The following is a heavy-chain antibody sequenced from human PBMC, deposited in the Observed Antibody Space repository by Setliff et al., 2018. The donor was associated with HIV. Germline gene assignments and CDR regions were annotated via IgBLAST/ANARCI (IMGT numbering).Heavy chain of an antibody. J-gene: IGHJ2*01. V-gene: IGHV4-34*01. D-gene: IGHD4-17*01. CDR1: GGSFSGYH. Sequence: PSETLSLTCAVYGGSFSGYHWSWIRQSPGKGLEWIGEIDHSGSTDDNPSLKSRVTISVDTSKNQFSLKLSSVTAADTAVYYCASCIFGDYARYFDLWGRGTLVTV. CDR2: IDHSGST. CDR3: ASCIFGDYARYFDL.